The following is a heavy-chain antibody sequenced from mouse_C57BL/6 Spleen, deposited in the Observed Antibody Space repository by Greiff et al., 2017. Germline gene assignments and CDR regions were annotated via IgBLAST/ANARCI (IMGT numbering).Heavy chain of an antibody. V-gene: IGHV5-17*01. CDR2: ISSGSSTI. D-gene: IGHD1-1*01. J-gene: IGHJ1*03. Sequence: EVKVVESGGGLVKPGGSLKLSCAASGFTFSDYGMHWVRQAPEKGLEWVAYISSGSSTIDYADTVKGRFTISRGNAKNTLFLQMTSLRSEDTAMYYCARHYYGSSYDWYFDVWGTGTTVTVSS. CDR3: ARHYYGSSYDWYFDV. CDR1: GFTFSDYG.